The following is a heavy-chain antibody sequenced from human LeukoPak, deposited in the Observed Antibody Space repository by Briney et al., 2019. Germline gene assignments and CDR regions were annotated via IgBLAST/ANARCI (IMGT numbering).Heavy chain of an antibody. D-gene: IGHD3-3*01. Sequence: GASVKVSCKVSGYTLTELSMHWVRQAPGKGLEWMGGFDPEDGETIYAQKFQGRVTMTEDTSTDTAYMELSSLRSEDTAVYYCATEELRFLEWPLSIPVLAYWGQGTLVTVSS. J-gene: IGHJ4*02. CDR2: FDPEDGET. CDR3: ATEELRFLEWPLSIPVLAY. V-gene: IGHV1-24*01. CDR1: GYTLTELS.